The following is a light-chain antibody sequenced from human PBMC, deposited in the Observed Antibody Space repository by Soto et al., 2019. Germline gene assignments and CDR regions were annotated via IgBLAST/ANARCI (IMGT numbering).Light chain of an antibody. V-gene: IGLV1-40*01. CDR3: QSYDSSLIGLI. CDR2: VNT. Sequence: QSVLTQPPSVSAAPGQKVSISCSGSSSNVGKNFVSWYQHVPGKAPKLLIYVNTNRPSGVPDRFSGSKSGSSTSLAITGLQSEDEADYYCQSYDSSLIGLIFGLGTKLTVL. CDR1: SSNVGKNF. J-gene: IGLJ2*01.